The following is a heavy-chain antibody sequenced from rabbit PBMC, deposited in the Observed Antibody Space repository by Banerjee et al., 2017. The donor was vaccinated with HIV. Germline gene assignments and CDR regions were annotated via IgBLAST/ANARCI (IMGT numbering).Heavy chain of an antibody. CDR2: IAAGSSGST. CDR1: GFSFSSAYY. V-gene: IGHV1S45*01. J-gene: IGHJ4*01. D-gene: IGHD4-1*01. Sequence: QEQLMESGGGLVQPGGSLTLTCTASGFSFSSAYYLCWVRQAPGKGLEWIGCIAAGSSGSTYYASWAKGRFTVSSHNAQNTLYLQLNSLTAADTATYFCVRVIVVAGVMYYFNLWGPGTLVTVS. CDR3: VRVIVVAGVMYYFNL.